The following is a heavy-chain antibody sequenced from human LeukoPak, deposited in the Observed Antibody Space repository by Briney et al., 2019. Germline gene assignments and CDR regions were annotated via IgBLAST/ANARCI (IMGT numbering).Heavy chain of an antibody. V-gene: IGHV1-69*13. CDR2: IIPIFGTA. D-gene: IGHD3-22*01. CDR1: GGTFSSYA. Sequence: GASVKVSCKASGGTFSSYAISWVRQAPGQGLEWMGGIIPIFGTANYAQKFQGRVTITADESTSTAYMELSSLRSEDTAVYYCARDHYDSSGCANWGQGTLVTVSS. CDR3: ARDHYDSSGCAN. J-gene: IGHJ4*02.